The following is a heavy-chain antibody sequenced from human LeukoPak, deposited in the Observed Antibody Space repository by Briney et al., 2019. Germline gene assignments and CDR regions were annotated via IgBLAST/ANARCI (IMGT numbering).Heavy chain of an antibody. Sequence: SETLSLTCTVSGGSISSYYWSWIRQPPGKGLEWIGYIYYSGSTNYNPSLKSRVTISVDTSKNQFSLKLSSVTAADTAVYYCARHYYYYYMDVWGKGTTVTVSS. V-gene: IGHV4-59*01. CDR3: ARHYYYYYMDV. J-gene: IGHJ6*03. CDR2: IYYSGST. CDR1: GGSISSYY.